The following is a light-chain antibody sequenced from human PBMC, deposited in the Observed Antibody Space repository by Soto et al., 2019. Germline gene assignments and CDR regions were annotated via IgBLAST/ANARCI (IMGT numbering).Light chain of an antibody. CDR3: QQYDHWPLT. V-gene: IGKV3-15*01. CDR2: AAS. J-gene: IGKJ4*01. CDR1: QSVSGR. Sequence: EIVMTQSPATLSVSPGERATHSCRASQSVSGRLAWYQQKRGQAPRLLIYAASTRATGIPARFSGSGSGTEFTLTISSLQSEDFAVYHCQQYDHWPLTFGGGTKVDIK.